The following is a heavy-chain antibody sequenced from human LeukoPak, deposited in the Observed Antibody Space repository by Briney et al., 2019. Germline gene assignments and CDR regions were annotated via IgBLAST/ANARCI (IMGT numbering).Heavy chain of an antibody. D-gene: IGHD3-22*01. Sequence: ASVKVSCKASGYTFTSYDINWVRQATGQGLEWMRWMNPNSGNTGYAQKFQGRVTITRNTSISTAYMELSSLRSEDTAVYYCARDYYDSSGSFRGVYYFEYWGQGTLVTVSS. CDR2: MNPNSGNT. CDR3: ARDYYDSSGSFRGVYYFEY. V-gene: IGHV1-8*03. CDR1: GYTFTSYD. J-gene: IGHJ4*02.